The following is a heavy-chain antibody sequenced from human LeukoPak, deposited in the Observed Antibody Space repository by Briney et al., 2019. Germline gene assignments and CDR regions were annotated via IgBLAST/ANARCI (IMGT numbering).Heavy chain of an antibody. CDR1: GFTFNYYY. D-gene: IGHD5-18*01. V-gene: IGHV3-11*04. CDR3: ARLFWSTPMDPVEGAFDI. CDR2: IRSSGSTI. J-gene: IGHJ3*02. Sequence: PGVSLGLSCAASGFTFNYYYMSWIRQAPGKGLEWISYIRSSGSTIYYADPGKGRFIISRHNAKNALYLQMNSLSAEDTALYCCARLFWSTPMDPVEGAFDIWGQGTMATVSS.